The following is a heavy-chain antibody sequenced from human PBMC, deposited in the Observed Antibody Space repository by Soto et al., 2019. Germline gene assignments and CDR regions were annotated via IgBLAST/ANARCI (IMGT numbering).Heavy chain of an antibody. D-gene: IGHD5-18*01. V-gene: IGHV1-69*12. J-gene: IGHJ4*02. CDR1: GGTFSSYA. CDR2: IIPIFGTA. Sequence: QVQLVQSGAEVKKSGSSVKVSCKASGGTFSSYAISWVRQAPGQGLEWMGGIIPIFGTANYAQKFQGRVTFTADESTSTAYMELSSLRFEDTAVYYCARVAEYSYGAYYFDYWGQGTLVTVSS. CDR3: ARVAEYSYGAYYFDY.